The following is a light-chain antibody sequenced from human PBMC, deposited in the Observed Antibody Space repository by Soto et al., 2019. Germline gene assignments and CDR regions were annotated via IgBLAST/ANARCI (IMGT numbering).Light chain of an antibody. Sequence: DIQMTQSPSTLSASVGDRVTITCRASQSISNWLAWYQQKPGKAPKLLIYKASTLESGVPSSFSGTGSGTEFTLTISSLQPDDFATYYCHQFSFSHTFGGGTKLEIK. CDR3: HQFSFSHT. J-gene: IGKJ4*01. V-gene: IGKV1-5*03. CDR2: KAS. CDR1: QSISNW.